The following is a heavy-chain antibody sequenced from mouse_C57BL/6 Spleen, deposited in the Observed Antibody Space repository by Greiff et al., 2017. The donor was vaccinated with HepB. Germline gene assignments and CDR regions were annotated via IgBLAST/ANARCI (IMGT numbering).Heavy chain of an antibody. J-gene: IGHJ2*01. Sequence: VQLQQSGPELVKPGASVKISCKASGYAFSSSWMNWVKQRPGKGLEWIGRIYPGDGDTNYNGKFKGKATLTADKSSSTAYMQLSSLTSEDSAVYFCARSPRYFVYWGQGTTLTVSS. CDR2: IYPGDGDT. V-gene: IGHV1-82*01. CDR1: GYAFSSSW. CDR3: ARSPRYFVY.